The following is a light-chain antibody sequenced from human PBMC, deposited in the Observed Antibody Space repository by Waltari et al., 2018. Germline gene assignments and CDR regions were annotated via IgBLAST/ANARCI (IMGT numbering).Light chain of an antibody. Sequence: QPVLTQPPSVSGAPGQRVTISCTGSGSHLGAGHGVHWYQQPPRAAPKLLIYGSTSRPLGVPDRFFGSTSGTSASLVIIGLQAEDEGDYYCQSYDTSLSVVFGGGTKLTVL. J-gene: IGLJ3*02. CDR3: QSYDTSLSVV. V-gene: IGLV1-40*01. CDR1: GSHLGAGHG. CDR2: GST.